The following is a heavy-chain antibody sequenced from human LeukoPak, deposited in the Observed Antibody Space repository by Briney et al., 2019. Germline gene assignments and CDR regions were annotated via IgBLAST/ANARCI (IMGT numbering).Heavy chain of an antibody. Sequence: GGSLRLSCAASGFIFTDYWMYWVRQAPGRGLAWVANIKEDGSEKYYVDSVKGRFTISRDNAKNSLYLQMNSLRTEDTALYYCAKGERAYYYYYMDVWGKGTTVTVSS. J-gene: IGHJ6*03. CDR1: GFIFTDYW. V-gene: IGHV3-7*03. CDR2: IKEDGSEK. CDR3: AKGERAYYYYYMDV.